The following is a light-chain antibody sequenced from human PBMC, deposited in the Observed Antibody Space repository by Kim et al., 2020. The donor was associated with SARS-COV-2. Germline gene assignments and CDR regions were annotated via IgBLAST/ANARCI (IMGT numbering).Light chain of an antibody. V-gene: IGLV2-14*03. CDR1: SSDVGGYKY. CDR3: SSFTSSGTVV. CDR2: DVS. Sequence: GQSITISCTGTSSDVGGYKYVTWYQQHPGKAPRLMIYDVSNRPSGVSNRFSGSKSGNTASLTISGLQAEDEADYYCSSFTSSGTVVFGGGTQLTVL. J-gene: IGLJ3*02.